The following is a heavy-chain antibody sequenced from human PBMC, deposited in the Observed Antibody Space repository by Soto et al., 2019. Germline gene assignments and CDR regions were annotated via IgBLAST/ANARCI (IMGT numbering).Heavy chain of an antibody. D-gene: IGHD3-10*01. V-gene: IGHV3-23*01. J-gene: IGHJ3*02. CDR2: ISGSGGST. CDR3: AKDPWFGQLLRMKDDAFDI. Sequence: PGGSLRLSCAASGFTFSSYAMSWVRQAPGKGLEWVSVISGSGGSTYYADSVKGRFTISRDNSKNILFLKMNSLRAEDTALYYCAKDPWFGQLLRMKDDAFDIWGQGTMVTVSS. CDR1: GFTFSSYA.